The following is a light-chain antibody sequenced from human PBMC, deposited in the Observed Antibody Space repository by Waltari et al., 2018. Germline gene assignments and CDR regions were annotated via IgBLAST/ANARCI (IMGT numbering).Light chain of an antibody. CDR2: EVX. V-gene: IGKV2D-29*02. CDR1: QSLLHGDGKTY. J-gene: IGKJ4*01. Sequence: DIVMTQTPLSLSVTPGQPASISCKSTQSLLHGDGKTYLHWYLQRPGQSPTLLIHEVXXRFSGXPXXXSGSGSGTDFTLKISXVEAEDVGIYYCMQSIQLPLTFGGGTKVEIK. CDR3: MQSIQLPLT.